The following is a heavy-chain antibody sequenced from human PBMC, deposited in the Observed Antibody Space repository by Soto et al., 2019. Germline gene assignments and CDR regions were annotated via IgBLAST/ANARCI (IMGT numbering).Heavy chain of an antibody. CDR1: GFRFSDYG. CDR3: AKTRRGYDMFFYGLDV. CDR2: ISNDGSKK. Sequence: QVHLVESGGGVVQPGRSLRLACAVSGFRFSDYGMHWVRQAPGKGMEWVAVISNDGSKKYYGDSVQGRFTISRDDSESRVYVQMDSPKPEDTAVYYCAKTRRGYDMFFYGLDVWGQGTTVTVSS. D-gene: IGHD5-12*01. J-gene: IGHJ6*02. V-gene: IGHV3-30*18.